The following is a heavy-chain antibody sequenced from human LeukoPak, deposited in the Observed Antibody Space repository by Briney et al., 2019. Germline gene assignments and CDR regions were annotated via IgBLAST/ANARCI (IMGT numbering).Heavy chain of an antibody. Sequence: GGSLRLSCAASGFTFSSYWMTWVRQAPGKGLEWVANIKQDGSEKYYVDSVKGRFTISRDNAKNSLYLQMNSLRAEDTAVYYCARDFRSKSSGWYYFDYWGQGTLVTVSS. D-gene: IGHD6-19*01. CDR3: ARDFRSKSSGWYYFDY. CDR2: IKQDGSEK. CDR1: GFTFSSYW. J-gene: IGHJ4*02. V-gene: IGHV3-7*05.